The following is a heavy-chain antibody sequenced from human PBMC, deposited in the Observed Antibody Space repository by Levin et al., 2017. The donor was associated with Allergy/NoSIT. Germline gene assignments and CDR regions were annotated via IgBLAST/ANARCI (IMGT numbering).Heavy chain of an antibody. V-gene: IGHV3-66*01. CDR2: IYAGGTT. Sequence: GGSLRLSCAASGFTVNSNYMSWVRQAPGKGLKWVSVIYAGGTTYYADSVRGRFTISRDNSKNTLYLQMNSLRAEDTALYYCARGIAATGRQSKFEYWGQGTLVTVSS. CDR1: GFTVNSNY. D-gene: IGHD6-13*01. CDR3: ARGIAATGRQSKFEY. J-gene: IGHJ4*02.